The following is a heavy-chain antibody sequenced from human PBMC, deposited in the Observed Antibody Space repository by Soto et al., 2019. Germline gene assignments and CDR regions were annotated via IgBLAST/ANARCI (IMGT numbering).Heavy chain of an antibody. D-gene: IGHD3-22*01. CDR3: ARETGTEYYDSSEVGMDV. V-gene: IGHV3-33*01. Sequence: QVQLVESGGGAVQPGRSLRLSCAASGFTFSSYVMHWVRQAPGKGLEWVAGIWYEGSNKYYADSVKGRFTISRDNSKNTLYLQMNSVRAEDTAVYYCARETGTEYYDSSEVGMDVWGQGTTVTVSS. CDR1: GFTFSSYV. CDR2: IWYEGSNK. J-gene: IGHJ6*02.